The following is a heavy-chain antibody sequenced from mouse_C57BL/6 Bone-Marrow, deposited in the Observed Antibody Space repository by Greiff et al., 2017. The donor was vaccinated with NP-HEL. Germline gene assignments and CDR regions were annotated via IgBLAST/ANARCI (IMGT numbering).Heavy chain of an antibody. CDR3: ARYYGHYYTMDY. CDR2: IYPGGGYT. D-gene: IGHD1-1*02. J-gene: IGHJ4*01. Sequence: QVQLQQSGAELVRPGTSVKMSCKASGYTFTNYWIGWAKQRPGHGLEWIGDIYPGGGYTNYNEKFKGKATLTADKSSSTAYMQFSSLTSEDSAIYYCARYYGHYYTMDYWGQGTSVTVSS. V-gene: IGHV1-63*01. CDR1: GYTFTNYW.